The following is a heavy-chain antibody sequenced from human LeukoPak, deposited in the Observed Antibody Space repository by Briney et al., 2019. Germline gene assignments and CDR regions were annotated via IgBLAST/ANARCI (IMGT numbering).Heavy chain of an antibody. D-gene: IGHD6-19*01. Sequence: GGSLRLSCAASGFPFSSYAMSWVRQAPGKGLKWVSAISGSGGSTYYADSVKGRFTISRDNSKNTLYLQMNSLRAEDTAVYYYAKPSYSSGWPEYFHHWGQGTLVTVSS. V-gene: IGHV3-23*01. CDR3: AKPSYSSGWPEYFHH. CDR1: GFPFSSYA. J-gene: IGHJ1*01. CDR2: ISGSGGST.